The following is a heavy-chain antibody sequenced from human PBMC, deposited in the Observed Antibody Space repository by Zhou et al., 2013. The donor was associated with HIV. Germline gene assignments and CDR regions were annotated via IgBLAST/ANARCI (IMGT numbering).Heavy chain of an antibody. Sequence: QVQVVQSGAEVKKPGSSVKVPCLTSGYTFNRFPINWLRQVPGQGLEWMGVIIPLLGTTDYAQKFQGRVTISTGASATTAYMELRNLTSDDTALYFCAREGYDDRSHQFLVDYFYAMDVWGQGTVVLVSS. CDR2: IIPLLGTT. D-gene: IGHD3-22*01. J-gene: IGHJ4*02. CDR1: GYTFNRFP. V-gene: IGHV1-69*16. CDR3: AREGYDDRSHQFLVDYFYAMDV.